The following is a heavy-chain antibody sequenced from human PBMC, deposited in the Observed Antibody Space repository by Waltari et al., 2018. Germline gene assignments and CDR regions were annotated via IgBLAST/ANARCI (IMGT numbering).Heavy chain of an antibody. Sequence: QLQLQESGPGLVKPSETLSLTCTVSGGSISSSSYYWGWLRQPPGKGMEWIGSIYYSGDTYYNPSLKSRVTISVDTSKNQFSLKLSSVTAADTAVYYCARLGRGSGWDYFDYWGQGTLVTVSS. J-gene: IGHJ4*02. D-gene: IGHD6-19*01. V-gene: IGHV4-39*07. CDR1: GGSISSSSYY. CDR2: IYYSGDT. CDR3: ARLGRGSGWDYFDY.